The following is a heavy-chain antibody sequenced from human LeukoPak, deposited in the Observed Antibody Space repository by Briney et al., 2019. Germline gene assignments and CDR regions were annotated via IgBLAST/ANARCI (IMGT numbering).Heavy chain of an antibody. J-gene: IGHJ4*02. V-gene: IGHV1-69*04. CDR2: VIPIFTIT. CDR1: GGTLSKYA. Sequence: SVKVSFKGSGGTLSKYASSWVGPAPCPGREWMGRVIPIFTITDYAQKFRDRVTITADKSTSTAFMELSSLTSEDTAVYYCARWAASCSSANCPYYLDYWGQGALVTVSS. D-gene: IGHD2-2*01. CDR3: ARWAASCSSANCPYYLDY.